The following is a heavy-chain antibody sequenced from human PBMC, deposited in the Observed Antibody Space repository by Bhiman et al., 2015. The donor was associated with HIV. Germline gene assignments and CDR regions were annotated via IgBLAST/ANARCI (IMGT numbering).Heavy chain of an antibody. V-gene: IGHV3-30*19. Sequence: QVQLVESGGGVVQPGRSLRLACAASGFTFSRYGMHWVRQAPGQGLEWVAVISYDENNKDYADSVKGRFTISRDNAKSSLYLQMNSLRAEDTAVYYCARAYRDAYNPWGQGTLVTXPQ. D-gene: IGHD5-24*01. J-gene: IGHJ5*02. CDR2: ISYDENNK. CDR1: GFTFSRYG. CDR3: ARAYRDAYNP.